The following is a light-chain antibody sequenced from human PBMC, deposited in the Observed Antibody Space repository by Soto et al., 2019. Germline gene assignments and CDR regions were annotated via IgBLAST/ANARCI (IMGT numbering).Light chain of an antibody. Sequence: QSVLTQPASVSGSPGQSITISCIGTSSDVGSYNLVSWYQQHPGKAPKVLIYEVSDRPSGVSNRFSGSKSGNTASLTISGRQPEDEAEYYCCSYAASRTTVLFGGGTKVTVL. V-gene: IGLV2-23*02. J-gene: IGLJ2*01. CDR3: CSYAASRTTVL. CDR2: EVS. CDR1: SSDVGSYNL.